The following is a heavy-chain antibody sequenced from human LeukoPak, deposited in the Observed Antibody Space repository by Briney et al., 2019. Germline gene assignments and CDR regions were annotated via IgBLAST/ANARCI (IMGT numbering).Heavy chain of an antibody. CDR2: IYLSNNYI. CDR3: ARDFLTGPNTGGAFDI. CDR1: GFTFSSYA. D-gene: IGHD3-10*01. V-gene: IGHV3-21*01. Sequence: GGSLRLSCAASGFTFSSYAMSWVRQAPGKGLEWVSSIYLSNNYIYYADSLKGRFTISRDNAKNSLYLQMTSLRAEDTAVYFCARDFLTGPNTGGAFDIWGQGTMVTVSS. J-gene: IGHJ3*02.